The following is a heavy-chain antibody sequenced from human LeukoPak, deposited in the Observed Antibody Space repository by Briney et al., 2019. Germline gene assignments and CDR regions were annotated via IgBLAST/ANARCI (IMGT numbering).Heavy chain of an antibody. D-gene: IGHD3-22*01. V-gene: IGHV1-69*13. CDR3: ARNPTYYDSSGYGPNYYYYYMDV. CDR1: GGTFSSYA. CDR2: IIPIFGTA. Sequence: GASVKVSCKASGGTFSSYAISWVRQAPGQGLERMGGIIPIFGTANYAQKFQGRVTITADESTSTAYMELSSLRSEDTAVYYCARNPTYYDSSGYGPNYYYYYMDVWGKGTTVTVSS. J-gene: IGHJ6*03.